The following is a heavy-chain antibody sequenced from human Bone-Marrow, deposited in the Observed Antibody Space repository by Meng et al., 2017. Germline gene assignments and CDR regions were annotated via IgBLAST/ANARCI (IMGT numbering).Heavy chain of an antibody. J-gene: IGHJ4*02. D-gene: IGHD6-13*01. CDR3: ATGAAAADH. CDR1: GFSFTDGW. Sequence: VVWVESGGGLVMSVGSLRLSLGACGFSFTDGWMSWVRQAPGKGLEWVGRINSNSDGGTTDYAAPVKGRFTISRDDSKNTLYLQMNSLITEDTAVYFCATGAAAADHWGQGTLVTVSS. CDR2: INSNSDGGTT. V-gene: IGHV3-15*01.